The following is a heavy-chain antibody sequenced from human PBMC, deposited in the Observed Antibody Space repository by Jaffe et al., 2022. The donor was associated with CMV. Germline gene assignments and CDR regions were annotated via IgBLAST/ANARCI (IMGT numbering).Heavy chain of an antibody. CDR2: FDPEDGET. CDR1: GYTFTDLS. D-gene: IGHD3-22*01. J-gene: IGHJ4*02. V-gene: IGHV1-24*01. Sequence: VQLIQSGAEVKKPGASVKVSCKVSGYTFTDLSMHWVRQAPGKGLEWMGGFDPEDGETIYAQRFQGRLTMTEDTSTDTAYMELSSLRSEDTAVYYCATRVAYYYDTSGDYLNYWGQGTLVTVSS. CDR3: ATRVAYYYDTSGDYLNY.